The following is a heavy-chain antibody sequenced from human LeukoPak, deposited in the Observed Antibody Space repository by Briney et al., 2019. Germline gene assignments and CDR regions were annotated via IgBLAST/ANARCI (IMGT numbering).Heavy chain of an antibody. V-gene: IGHV1-2*02. CDR2: INPNSGGT. CDR1: GYTFTGYY. J-gene: IGHJ3*01. CDR3: ARVYSTSSYRTRPFDV. D-gene: IGHD2/OR15-2a*01. Sequence: ASVKVTFTSSGYTFTGYYMHRVRQAPGQGLEWMGWINPNSGGTNYAQKFQGRITMTRDTSISTANMELSGLRSDDAALYYCARVYSTSSYRTRPFDVWGQGTTVAVSS.